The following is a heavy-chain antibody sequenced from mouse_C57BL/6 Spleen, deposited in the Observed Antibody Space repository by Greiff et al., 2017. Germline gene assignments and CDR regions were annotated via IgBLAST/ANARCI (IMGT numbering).Heavy chain of an antibody. D-gene: IGHD4-1*01. CDR3: TRVGRGGPGFAY. CDR1: GFTFSSYA. CDR2: ISSGGDYI. V-gene: IGHV5-9-1*02. J-gene: IGHJ3*01. Sequence: EVKLMESGEGLVKPGGSLKLSCAASGFTFSSYAMSWVRQTPEKRLEWVAYISSGGDYIYYADTVKGRFTISRDNARNTLYLQMSSLKSEDTAMYYCTRVGRGGPGFAYWGQGTLVTVSA.